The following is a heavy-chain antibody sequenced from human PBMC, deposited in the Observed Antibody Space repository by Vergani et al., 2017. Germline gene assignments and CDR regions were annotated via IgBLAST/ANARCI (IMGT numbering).Heavy chain of an antibody. CDR1: GFTFSNAW. V-gene: IGHV3-15*01. Sequence: EVQLVESGGGLVKPGGSLRLSCAASGFTFSNAWMSWVRQAPGKGLEWVGRIKSKTDGGTTDYAAPVKGRFTISRDNAKNSLYLQMNSLRAEDTAVYYCARERRITMIVVVMANGRTGDGMDVWGQGTTVTVSS. CDR2: IKSKTDGGTT. D-gene: IGHD3-22*01. CDR3: ARERRITMIVVVMANGRTGDGMDV. J-gene: IGHJ6*02.